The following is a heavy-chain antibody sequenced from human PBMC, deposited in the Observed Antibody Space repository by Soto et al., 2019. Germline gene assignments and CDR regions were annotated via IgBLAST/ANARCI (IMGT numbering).Heavy chain of an antibody. CDR2: ISSSGSGT. CDR1: GFTFRKYG. CDR3: ASRDDSGY. V-gene: IGHV3-64*01. J-gene: IGHJ4*02. Sequence: EVQLVESGGGWVQPGGSLRLSCAASGFTFRKYGMHWVRQAPGKGLEYVSAISSSGSGTYYANSVKGRFTISRDNSKNMLYLQMGSLRTEDMGVYYCASRDDSGYWGQGTLVTVSS. D-gene: IGHD3-16*01.